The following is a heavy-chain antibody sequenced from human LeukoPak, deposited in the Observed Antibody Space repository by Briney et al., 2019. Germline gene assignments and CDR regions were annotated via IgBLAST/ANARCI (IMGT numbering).Heavy chain of an antibody. CDR1: GFTFSSYT. Sequence: SGGSLRLSCAASGFTFSSYTMNWVRQAPGKGLEWVSSISSSSSYIYYADSVKGRFTISRDNAKNSLYLQMNSLRAEDTAMYYCARATTYDILTGYFDCWGQGTLVTVSS. V-gene: IGHV3-21*01. CDR3: ARATTYDILTGYFDC. D-gene: IGHD3-9*01. CDR2: ISSSSSYI. J-gene: IGHJ4*02.